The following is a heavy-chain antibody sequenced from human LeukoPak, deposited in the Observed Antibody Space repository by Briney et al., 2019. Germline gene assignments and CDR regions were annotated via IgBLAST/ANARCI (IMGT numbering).Heavy chain of an antibody. D-gene: IGHD3-10*01. CDR1: GFAFSSYA. Sequence: GGSLRLSCAASGFAFSSYAMSWVRQAPGKGLEWVSVASGSGGNPYYADSVKGRFTISRDNSKNTVYLHMNSLRAEDTALYYCGKETGIILVRGAVDYWGQGTLVTVSS. V-gene: IGHV3-23*01. CDR2: ASGSGGNP. CDR3: GKETGIILVRGAVDY. J-gene: IGHJ4*02.